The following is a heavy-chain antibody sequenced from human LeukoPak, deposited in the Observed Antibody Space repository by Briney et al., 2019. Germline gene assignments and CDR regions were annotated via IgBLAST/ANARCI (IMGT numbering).Heavy chain of an antibody. CDR3: PKRGGWYLMGWEEGY. J-gene: IGHJ4*02. CDR2: ISGSGGST. Sequence: GGSLRLSCAAPGFTFSSYAMSWVRQAPGKGLEWISAISGSGGSTYYADSVKGRFTISRDNSKNTLYLQMNSLRAEDTAVYYCPKRGGWYLMGWEEGYGGQGPLVTVSS. CDR1: GFTFSSYA. D-gene: IGHD6-19*01. V-gene: IGHV3-23*01.